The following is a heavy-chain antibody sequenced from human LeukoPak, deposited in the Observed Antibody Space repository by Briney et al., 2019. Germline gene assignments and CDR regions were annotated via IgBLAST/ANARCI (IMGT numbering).Heavy chain of an antibody. CDR2: INWNGGST. CDR3: AREAATITMIVVVTNYYYYMDV. J-gene: IGHJ6*03. V-gene: IGHV3-20*04. D-gene: IGHD3-22*01. Sequence: GGSLRLSCAASGFTFDDYGMSWVRQAPGKGLEWVSGINWNGGSTGYADSVKGRFTISRDNAKNSLYLQMNSLRAEDTALYYCAREAATITMIVVVTNYYYYMDVWGKGTTVTVSS. CDR1: GFTFDDYG.